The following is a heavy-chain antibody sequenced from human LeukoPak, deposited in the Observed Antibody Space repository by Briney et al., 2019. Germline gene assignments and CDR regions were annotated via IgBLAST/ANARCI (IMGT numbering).Heavy chain of an antibody. V-gene: IGHV4-34*01. J-gene: IGHJ4*02. CDR2: VNHSGST. Sequence: SETLSLTCAVYGGSFSGYYWSWIRQPPGKGGEWIGEVNHSGSTNYNPSLKSRVRISVDTHKNQFSLKLSSVTAADTVVYYCARGCDYYDSSGYFDYWGQGTLVTVSS. CDR3: ARGCDYYDSSGYFDY. CDR1: GGSFSGYY. D-gene: IGHD3-22*01.